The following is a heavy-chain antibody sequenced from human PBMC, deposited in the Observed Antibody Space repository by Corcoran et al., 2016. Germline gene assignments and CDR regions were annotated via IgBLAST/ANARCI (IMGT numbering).Heavy chain of an antibody. CDR2: IASNDYM. D-gene: IGHD2-15*01. CDR3: AAEGPHTGSYSSWGFGP. V-gene: IGHV3-21*02. J-gene: IGHJ5*02. Sequence: EVQLVESGGGLVKPGESLRLSCAAPGFPFKLHLMTWVRQAPGKGLEWVSSIASNDYMYYAESVKGRFTISRDNDKTSLYLQMNDLTVEDTAIYYCAAEGPHTGSYSSWGFGPWGQGTLVTVSS. CDR1: GFPFKLHL.